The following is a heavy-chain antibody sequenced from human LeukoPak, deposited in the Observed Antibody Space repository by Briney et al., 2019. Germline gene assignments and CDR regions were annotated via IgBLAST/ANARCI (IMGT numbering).Heavy chain of an antibody. CDR1: GFTFSDYY. CDR3: ARDGDQLYEAYDY. V-gene: IGHV3-11*04. J-gene: IGHJ4*02. CDR2: ISRSRSTF. Sequence: GGTLRLSCTASGFTFSDYYMGWIRQAPWQGLEWVSYISRSRSTFHYADSVKGRFPISRDNAKNSLFLQMNSLRAEDTAVYYCARDGDQLYEAYDYWGQGTLVTVSS. D-gene: IGHD1-1*01.